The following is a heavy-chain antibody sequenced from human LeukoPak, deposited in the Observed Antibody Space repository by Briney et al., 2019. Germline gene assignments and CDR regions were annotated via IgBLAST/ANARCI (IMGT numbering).Heavy chain of an antibody. Sequence: GGSLRLSCAASGFTFSSYAMSWVRQAPGKGLEWVSAISGSGGSTYYADSVKGRFTISRDNSKNTLYLQMNSLRAEDTAVYYCAKRPYSSPISYMDVWGKGTTVTVSS. V-gene: IGHV3-23*01. CDR1: GFTFSSYA. CDR3: AKRPYSSPISYMDV. D-gene: IGHD6-13*01. J-gene: IGHJ6*03. CDR2: ISGSGGST.